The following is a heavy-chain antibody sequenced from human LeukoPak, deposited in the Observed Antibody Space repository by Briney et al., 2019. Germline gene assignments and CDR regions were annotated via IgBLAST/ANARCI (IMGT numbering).Heavy chain of an antibody. J-gene: IGHJ6*02. CDR1: GGSISSYY. V-gene: IGHV4-59*01. CDR3: ARVPVLRLDYYGMDV. Sequence: SETLSLTCTVSGGSISSYYWSWIRQPPGKGLEWIGYIYYSGSTNYNPSLKSRVTISVDTSKNQFSLKLSSVTAADTAVYYCARVPVLRLDYYGMDVWGQGTTVTVSS. D-gene: IGHD2-8*02. CDR2: IYYSGST.